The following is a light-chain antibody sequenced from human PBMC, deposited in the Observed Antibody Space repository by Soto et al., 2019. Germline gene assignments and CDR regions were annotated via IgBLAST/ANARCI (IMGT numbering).Light chain of an antibody. Sequence: EIVLTQSPGTLSLSPGERATLSCRASQSVTSSYLGWYQQKPGQVPRLLIYDVSSRAPGIPDRSSGSGSGTDFTTDISSLAPADFAVYYCQQYGSSRTFGQGTKVDIK. J-gene: IGKJ1*01. CDR2: DVS. CDR3: QQYGSSRT. CDR1: QSVTSSY. V-gene: IGKV3-20*01.